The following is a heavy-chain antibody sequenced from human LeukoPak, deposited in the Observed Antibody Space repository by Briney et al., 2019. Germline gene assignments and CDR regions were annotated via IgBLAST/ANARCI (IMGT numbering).Heavy chain of an antibody. CDR2: ISSSGRMM. J-gene: IGHJ3*02. Sequence: PGGSLRLSCAASGFXFSNYEINWVRQAPGKGLEWVSYISSSGRMMYYADSVKGRFTISRDNSKNTLYLQMNSLRAEDTAVYYCARDPDVVVTVTYAFDIWGQGTMVTVSS. CDR1: GFXFSNYE. CDR3: ARDPDVVVTVTYAFDI. V-gene: IGHV3-48*03. D-gene: IGHD2-21*02.